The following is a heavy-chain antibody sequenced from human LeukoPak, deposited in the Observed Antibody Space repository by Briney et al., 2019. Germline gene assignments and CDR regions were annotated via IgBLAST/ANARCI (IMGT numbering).Heavy chain of an antibody. CDR3: ARSERAYIQIDY. V-gene: IGHV3-30-3*01. D-gene: IGHD5-18*01. J-gene: IGHJ4*02. Sequence: GGSLRLSCAASGFTFSSYAMHWVRQAPGKGLEWVAVISYDGSNKYYADSVKGRFTISRDNSKNTLYLQLNSLRVEDTAVYFCARSERAYIQIDYWGQGALVTVSS. CDR2: ISYDGSNK. CDR1: GFTFSSYA.